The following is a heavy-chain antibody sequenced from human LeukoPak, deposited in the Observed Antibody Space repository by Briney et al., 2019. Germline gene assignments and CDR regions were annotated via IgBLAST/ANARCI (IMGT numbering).Heavy chain of an antibody. D-gene: IGHD2-15*01. CDR2: IYGGGST. V-gene: IGHV3-66*01. Sequence: PGGSLRPSCAASGFTVSSIYMSWVRQAPGKGLEWVSVIYGGGSTFYADSVKGRFTASRDNSKNTLYLQMNGLRAEDTAVYYCARDHYSGGMGVWGQGTTVTVSS. J-gene: IGHJ6*02. CDR1: GFTVSSIY. CDR3: ARDHYSGGMGV.